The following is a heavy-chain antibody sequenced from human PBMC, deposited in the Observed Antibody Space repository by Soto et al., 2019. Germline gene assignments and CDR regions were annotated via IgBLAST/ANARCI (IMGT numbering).Heavy chain of an antibody. V-gene: IGHV5-51*01. CDR1: GYTFSDYW. D-gene: IGHD1-7*01. CDR3: VRQNTWNSYYGMDV. CDR2: VHPDESDT. J-gene: IGHJ6*02. Sequence: EVQLVQSGPEVKKPGDSLQISCKASGYTFSDYWIAWVRQMPGEGLEWMGIVHPDESDTRYSPSFQGQVSISADMSISTAYLQWSSLKATDTAVYFCVRQNTWNSYYGMDVWGQGTTVTVS.